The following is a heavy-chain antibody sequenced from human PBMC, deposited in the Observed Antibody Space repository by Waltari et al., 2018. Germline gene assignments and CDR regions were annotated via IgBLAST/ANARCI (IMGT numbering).Heavy chain of an antibody. CDR1: GGSISSSSYY. Sequence: QLQLQESGPGLVKPSETLSLTCTVSGGSISSSSYYWGWIRQPPGKGLEWIGSIYYSGSTYYNPSLKSRVTISVDTSKNQFSLKLSSVTAADTAVYYCARDQGSSGWYGLSSFDNWGQGTLVTVSS. CDR2: IYYSGST. CDR3: ARDQGSSGWYGLSSFDN. D-gene: IGHD6-19*01. V-gene: IGHV4-39*07. J-gene: IGHJ4*02.